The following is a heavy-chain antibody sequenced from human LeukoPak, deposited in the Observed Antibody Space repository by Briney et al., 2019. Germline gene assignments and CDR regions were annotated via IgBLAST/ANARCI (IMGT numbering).Heavy chain of an antibody. J-gene: IGHJ4*02. Sequence: SVKVSCKASGGTFSSYAISWVRQAPGHGLEWMGGIIPIFGTSNYAQKFQGRVTISADESTSTAYMELSSLRSEHTAVYYCARARSRGEYGYWGQGTLVTVSS. CDR1: GGTFSSYA. CDR2: IIPIFGTS. D-gene: IGHD3-16*01. V-gene: IGHV1-69*13. CDR3: ARARSRGEYGY.